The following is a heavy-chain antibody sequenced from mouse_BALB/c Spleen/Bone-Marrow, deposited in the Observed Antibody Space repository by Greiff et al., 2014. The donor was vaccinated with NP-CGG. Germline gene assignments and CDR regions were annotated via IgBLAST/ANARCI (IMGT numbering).Heavy chain of an antibody. CDR2: IFPSETYT. Sequence: QVQLQQPGAELVRPGASVKLSCKASGYTFTSYWINWVKQRPGQGLEWIGNIFPSETYTNYNQEFKDKATLTVDKSSSTAYMQLSSPTSEDSAVYYCTRDNWDYWGQGTTLTVSS. CDR3: TRDNWDY. CDR1: GYTFTSYW. D-gene: IGHD4-1*01. J-gene: IGHJ2*01. V-gene: IGHV1-69*02.